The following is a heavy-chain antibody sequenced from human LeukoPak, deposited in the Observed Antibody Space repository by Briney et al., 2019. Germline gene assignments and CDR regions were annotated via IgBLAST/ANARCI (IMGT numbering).Heavy chain of an antibody. Sequence: ESLTLSNPTTGLICKSECMSWVRHAPRKTLEWVPNIKKDGSQKYYMDSLEGRFTISRDNAKNSVFLQMNRLRDDDTGVYYCARLDVALLHYGMDVWGQGTTVTVSS. CDR1: GLICKSEC. D-gene: IGHD5-12*01. CDR3: ARLDVALLHYGMDV. CDR2: IKKDGSQK. V-gene: IGHV3-7*01. J-gene: IGHJ6*02.